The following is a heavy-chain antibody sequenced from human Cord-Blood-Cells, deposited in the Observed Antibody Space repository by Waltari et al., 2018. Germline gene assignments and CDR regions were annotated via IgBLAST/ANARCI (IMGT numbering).Heavy chain of an antibody. J-gene: IGHJ4*02. D-gene: IGHD1-1*01. V-gene: IGHV4-34*01. Sequence: QVQLQQWGAGLLKPSETLSLTCAVYGGSFSGYSWIGIRQPPGKGLEWIGEINHSGSTNYNPSLKSRVTISVDTSKNQFSLKLSSVTAADTAVYYCARGREGGQLSLDYWGQGTLVTVSS. CDR2: INHSGST. CDR1: GGSFSGYS. CDR3: ARGREGGQLSLDY.